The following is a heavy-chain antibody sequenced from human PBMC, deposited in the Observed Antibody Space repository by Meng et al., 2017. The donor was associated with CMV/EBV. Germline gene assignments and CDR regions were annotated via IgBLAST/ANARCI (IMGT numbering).Heavy chain of an antibody. V-gene: IGHV3-13*01. Sequence: GESLKISCAASGFTFSSYDMHWVRQATGKGLEWVSAIGTAGDTYYPGSVKGRFTISRENAKNSLYLQMNSLRAGDTAVYYCAKDSGSRAAPGRLYFDYWGQGTLVTVSS. CDR1: GFTFSSYD. CDR2: IGTAGDT. CDR3: AKDSGSRAAPGRLYFDY. J-gene: IGHJ4*02. D-gene: IGHD2-15*01.